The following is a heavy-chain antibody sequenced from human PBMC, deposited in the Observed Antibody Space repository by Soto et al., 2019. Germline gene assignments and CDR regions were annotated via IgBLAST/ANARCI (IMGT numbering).Heavy chain of an antibody. CDR2: IYWDDDK. Sequence: QITLKESGPTLVRPAQTLTLTCAFSGFSLTSSDMGVAWIRQPPGKALEWLALIYWDDDKRYSPSLKDRLAISNDTSRNQAVLTITNVDPVDTATYFCANGGDYDLLTFDHWGPGTLASVSS. D-gene: IGHD4-17*01. CDR1: GFSLTSSDMG. J-gene: IGHJ4*02. CDR3: ANGGDYDLLTFDH. V-gene: IGHV2-5*02.